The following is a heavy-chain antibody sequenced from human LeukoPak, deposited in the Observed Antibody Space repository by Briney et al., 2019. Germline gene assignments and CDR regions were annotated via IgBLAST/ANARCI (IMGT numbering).Heavy chain of an antibody. D-gene: IGHD6-13*01. V-gene: IGHV4-59*08. J-gene: IGHJ4*02. CDR3: ASARTSSRSWFTFDY. CDR2: IYYLGST. CDR1: GGSISTYY. Sequence: SETLSLTCTVSGGSISTYYWSWIRQPPGKGLEWIGYIYYLGSTNYNPSLKSRVTISVDTSKNQFSLKLSSVTAADTAVYYCASARTSSRSWFTFDYWGQGILVTVSS.